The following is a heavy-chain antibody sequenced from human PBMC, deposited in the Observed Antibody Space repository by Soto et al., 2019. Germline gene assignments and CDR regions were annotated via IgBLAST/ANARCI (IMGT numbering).Heavy chain of an antibody. J-gene: IGHJ4*02. D-gene: IGHD3-10*01. CDR2: ISGSGSRT. Sequence: PGGSLRLSCAASGFTFSGDALSWVVSWVRQTPGKGLEWVSAISGSGSRTYYADSVKGRFTISRDNSKKTVYLQMDSLRGEDTAIYYCGKGFYGSGGPDVWGPGTLVTVSS. CDR3: GKGFYGSGGPDV. CDR1: GFTFSGDA. V-gene: IGHV3-23*01.